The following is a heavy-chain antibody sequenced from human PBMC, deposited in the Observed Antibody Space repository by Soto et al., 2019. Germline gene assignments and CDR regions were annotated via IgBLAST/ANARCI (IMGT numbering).Heavy chain of an antibody. D-gene: IGHD5-12*01. Sequence: PGGSLRLSCAASGFTFSSSWVTWGRQAPGKGLAWVANIKEDGSEKYYVDSVKGRFTISRDNTNESLYLQMNSLRAEDTAVYYCARDPAPVGYRGLDVWGQGTTVTVSS. CDR1: GFTFSSSW. J-gene: IGHJ6*02. CDR2: IKEDGSEK. CDR3: ARDPAPVGYRGLDV. V-gene: IGHV3-7*01.